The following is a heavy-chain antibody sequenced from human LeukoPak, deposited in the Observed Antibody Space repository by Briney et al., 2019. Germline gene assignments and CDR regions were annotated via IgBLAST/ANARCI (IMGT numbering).Heavy chain of an antibody. CDR3: AKNGYDSSGYYYPLDY. CDR2: IASDGSST. J-gene: IGHJ4*02. V-gene: IGHV3-74*01. D-gene: IGHD3-22*01. Sequence: GGSLRLSCAASGFTFSSYWMNWVRQAPGKGLVWVSRIASDGSSTTYADSVKGRFSISRDNAKNTLYLQMNSLRVEDTAVYYCAKNGYDSSGYYYPLDYWGRGTLVTVSS. CDR1: GFTFSSYW.